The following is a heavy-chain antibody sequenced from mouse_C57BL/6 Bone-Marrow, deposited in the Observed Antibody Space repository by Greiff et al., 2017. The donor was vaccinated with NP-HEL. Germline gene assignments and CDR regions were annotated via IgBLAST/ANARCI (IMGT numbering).Heavy chain of an antibody. J-gene: IGHJ3*01. V-gene: IGHV12-3*01. CDR2: ITHSGET. Sequence: VHLVESGPGLVKPSQSLFLTCSITGFPITSGYYWIWIRQSPGKPLEWMGYITHSGETFYNPSLQSPISITRETSKNQFFLQLNSVTTEDTAMYYCAGGYDPFAYWGQGTLVTVSA. CDR3: AGGYDPFAY. D-gene: IGHD2-3*01. CDR1: GFPITSGYY.